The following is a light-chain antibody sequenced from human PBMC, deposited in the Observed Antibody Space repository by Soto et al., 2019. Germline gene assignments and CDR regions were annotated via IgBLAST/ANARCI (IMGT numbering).Light chain of an antibody. CDR3: HQYGSSSWT. J-gene: IGKJ1*01. CDR1: QSVSSSY. V-gene: IGKV3-20*01. CDR2: AAS. Sequence: EIVLTQSPGTLSSSPGERATLSCRASQSVSSSYLAWYRQKPGQAPRLLIYAASSRATGIPDRFSGSGSGTDFTLTISRLEPEDFAVYYCHQYGSSSWTFGQGTKVEFK.